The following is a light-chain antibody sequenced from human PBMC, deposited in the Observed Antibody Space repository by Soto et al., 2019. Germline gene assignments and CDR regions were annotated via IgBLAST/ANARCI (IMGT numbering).Light chain of an antibody. CDR3: PAWDDRLSAVL. CDR2: TNN. V-gene: IGLV1-44*01. J-gene: IGLJ2*01. Sequence: QSVLNQPPSASGTPGQTGTISVSGSSSNIGSRTVHWYQQLPGTAPKLLISTNNQRPSGVPHRFSASKSGTSASLAISGLRSEDAGSYYCPAWDDRLSAVLLGGGSQLTV. CDR1: SSNIGSRT.